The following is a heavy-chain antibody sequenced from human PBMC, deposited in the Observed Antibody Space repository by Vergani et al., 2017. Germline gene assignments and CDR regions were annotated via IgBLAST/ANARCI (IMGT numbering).Heavy chain of an antibody. J-gene: IGHJ6*03. CDR2: IIPIFGTA. V-gene: IGHV1-69*01. D-gene: IGHD2-2*01. CDR3: ARAVVVVPAAIHYYYYYMDV. Sequence: QVQLVQSGAEVKKPGSSVKVSCKASGGTFSSYAISWVRQAPGQGLELMGGIIPIFGTANYAQKFQGRVTITADESTSTAYMELSSLRSEDTAVYYCARAVVVVPAAIHYYYYYMDVWGKGTTVTVSS. CDR1: GGTFSSYA.